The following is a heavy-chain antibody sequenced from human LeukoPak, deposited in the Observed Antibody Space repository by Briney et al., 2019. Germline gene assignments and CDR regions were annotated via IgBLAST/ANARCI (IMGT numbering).Heavy chain of an antibody. Sequence: SETLSLTCTVSGGSISSYYWSWIRQPPGKGLEWIGYIYYSGSTNYNPSLKSRVTISVDTSKNQFSLKLSSVTAADTAVYYCARAVVDWGQGTLVTVSS. CDR2: IYYSGST. J-gene: IGHJ4*02. V-gene: IGHV4-59*08. CDR1: GGSISSYY. CDR3: ARAVVD.